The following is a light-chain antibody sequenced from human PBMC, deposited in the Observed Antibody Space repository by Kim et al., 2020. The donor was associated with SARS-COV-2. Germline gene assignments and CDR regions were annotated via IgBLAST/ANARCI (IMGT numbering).Light chain of an antibody. CDR2: RAS. CDR1: QSVPTNY. Sequence: LSPGERATLSCRASQSVPTNYLAWYQQKPGQPPRLLIYRASSRATDIPDRFSGSGSGTDFTLTISRLEPEDFAVYYCQQYGRSPKTFGQGTKLEI. J-gene: IGKJ2*01. CDR3: QQYGRSPKT. V-gene: IGKV3-20*01.